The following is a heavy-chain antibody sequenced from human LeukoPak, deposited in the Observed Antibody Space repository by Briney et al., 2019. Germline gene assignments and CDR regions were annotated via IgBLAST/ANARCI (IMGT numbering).Heavy chain of an antibody. Sequence: GGSLRLSCVASGFTFSSYSMNWVRQAPGKGLEWVSYISDSSNTIYYADSVKGRFTISRDNAKNSLYLQMNSLRAEDTAVYYCARDNPILFSFDYWGQGTLVTVSS. CDR1: GFTFSSYS. V-gene: IGHV3-48*01. CDR2: ISDSSNTI. CDR3: ARDNPILFSFDY. J-gene: IGHJ4*02.